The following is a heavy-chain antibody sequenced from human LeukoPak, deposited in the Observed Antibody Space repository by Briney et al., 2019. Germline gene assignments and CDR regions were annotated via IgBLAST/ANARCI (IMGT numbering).Heavy chain of an antibody. D-gene: IGHD2-15*01. CDR3: ARARASGRSGFDY. CDR2: IYSGGST. V-gene: IGHV3-53*01. Sequence: GGSLRLSCAASGFTVSGNYMSWVRQAPGKGLEWVSTIYSGGSTYYADSVKGRFTISRDNSKNTLYLQMNSLRAEDTAVYYCARARASGRSGFDYWGQGTLVTVSS. J-gene: IGHJ4*02. CDR1: GFTVSGNY.